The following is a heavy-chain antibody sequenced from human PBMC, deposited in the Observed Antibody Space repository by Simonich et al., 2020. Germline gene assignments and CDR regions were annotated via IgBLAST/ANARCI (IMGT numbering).Heavy chain of an antibody. V-gene: IGHV3-21*01. CDR3: ARWIAVAGTGAYGMDV. CDR2: ISSSSSYL. Sequence: EVQLVESGGGLVKPGGSLRLSCAASGFTFSSYSMNWVRQAPGKGMEWVSSISSSSSYLYYADSVNGRFTISRDNAKNSLYLQMNSLRAEDTAVYYCARWIAVAGTGAYGMDVWGQGTTVTVSS. J-gene: IGHJ6*02. D-gene: IGHD6-19*01. CDR1: GFTFSSYS.